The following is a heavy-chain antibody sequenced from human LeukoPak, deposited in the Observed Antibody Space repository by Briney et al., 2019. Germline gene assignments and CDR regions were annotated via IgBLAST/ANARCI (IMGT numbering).Heavy chain of an antibody. D-gene: IGHD3-10*01. CDR3: ARGTPVRGVRGRWFDP. Sequence: ASVKVSCKASGYTFTSYDINWVRQATGQGLEWMGWMNPNSGNTGYAQKFQGRVTMTRNTSISTAYMELSSLRSEDTAVYYCARGTPVRGVRGRWFDPWGQGTLVTVSS. J-gene: IGHJ5*02. CDR2: MNPNSGNT. CDR1: GYTFTSYD. V-gene: IGHV1-8*01.